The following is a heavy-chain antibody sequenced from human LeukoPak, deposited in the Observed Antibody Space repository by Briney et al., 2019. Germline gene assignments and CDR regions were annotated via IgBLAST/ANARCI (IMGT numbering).Heavy chain of an antibody. CDR3: ARGSTTFNYYYYGMDV. CDR2: VNYLGSG. CDR1: GGSFSGYL. V-gene: IGHV4-34*01. Sequence: PSETLSLTCVVSGGSFSGYLWSWIRQTPGKGLEWIGEVNYLGSGNYNPSLTSRVTISLDASKTQFSLHLSSVTAADTAVYYCARGSTTFNYYYYGMDVWGQGTSVTVSS. J-gene: IGHJ6*02. D-gene: IGHD2-2*01.